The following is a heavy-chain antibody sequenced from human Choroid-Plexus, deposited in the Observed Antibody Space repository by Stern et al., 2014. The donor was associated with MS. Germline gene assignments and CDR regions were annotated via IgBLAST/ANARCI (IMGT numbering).Heavy chain of an antibody. D-gene: IGHD2/OR15-2a*01. CDR2: VSYDGSNK. V-gene: IGHV3-30*18. Sequence: VQLEESGGGVVQPGRPLRLSCVASGFTLGSCAMHWVRQAPGKGLEWVAGVSYDGSNKYYADSVKGRFTISRDNSQNNLYMQMSSLRPEDTAVYYCAKDRQYLTYFFDHWGQGSLVTVSS. CDR3: AKDRQYLTYFFDH. CDR1: GFTLGSCA. J-gene: IGHJ5*02.